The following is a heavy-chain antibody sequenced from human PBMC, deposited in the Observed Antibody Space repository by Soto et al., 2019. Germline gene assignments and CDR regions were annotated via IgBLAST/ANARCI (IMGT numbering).Heavy chain of an antibody. D-gene: IGHD3-22*01. CDR3: ARGGSGYTWFNEF. CDR2: IIPVFQTA. V-gene: IGHV1-69*01. Sequence: QEQLVQSGAEVKKPGSSVKVSCKASGGLFSSYPISWVRQVPAQGLEWMGGIIPVFQTAYYTQRFQGRVTIIWDESTNTAYMELSSLRSEDTAIYYCARGGSGYTWFNEFWGQGTLVTVSS. CDR1: GGLFSSYP. J-gene: IGHJ4*02.